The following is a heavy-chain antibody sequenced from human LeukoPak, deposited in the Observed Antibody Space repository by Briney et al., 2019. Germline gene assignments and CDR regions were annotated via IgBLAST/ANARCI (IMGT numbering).Heavy chain of an antibody. CDR3: ARKGYSGSAGSDFDY. D-gene: IGHD1-26*01. J-gene: IGHJ4*02. V-gene: IGHV4-59*01. Sequence: SETLSLTCTVSGGSISSYYWSWIPQPPGKGLEWIGYIYYSGSTNYNPSLKSRVTISVDTSKNQFSLKLSSVTAADTAVYYCARKGYSGSAGSDFDYWGQGTLVTVSS. CDR1: GGSISSYY. CDR2: IYYSGST.